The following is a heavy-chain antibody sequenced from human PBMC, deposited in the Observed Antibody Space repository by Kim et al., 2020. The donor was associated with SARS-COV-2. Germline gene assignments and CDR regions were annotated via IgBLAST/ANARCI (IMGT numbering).Heavy chain of an antibody. CDR1: GFTFSSYA. D-gene: IGHD5-12*01. CDR2: ISFSGGSI. CDR3: AKALGDGYNSDDFDI. V-gene: IGHV3-23*01. J-gene: IGHJ3*02. Sequence: GGSLRLSCAASGFTFSSYAMSWVRQAPGKGLEWVSAISFSGGSIYYADSVKGRFTISRDNSKNTLYLQMNSLRAEDTAVYYCAKALGDGYNSDDFDIWGQGTMVPVSS.